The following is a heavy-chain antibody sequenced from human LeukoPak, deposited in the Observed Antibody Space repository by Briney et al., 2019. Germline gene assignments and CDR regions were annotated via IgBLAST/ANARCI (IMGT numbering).Heavy chain of an antibody. V-gene: IGHV3-33*01. D-gene: IGHD4-11*01. Sequence: GRSLRLSCAASGFTFSSYGMHWVRQAPGKGLEWVAVIWYDGSNKYYADSVKGRFTISRDNSKNTLYLQMNSLRDDDTAVYYCVRDSTTFRFGFWGQGTLVTVSS. CDR3: VRDSTTFRFGF. CDR2: IWYDGSNK. CDR1: GFTFSSYG. J-gene: IGHJ4*02.